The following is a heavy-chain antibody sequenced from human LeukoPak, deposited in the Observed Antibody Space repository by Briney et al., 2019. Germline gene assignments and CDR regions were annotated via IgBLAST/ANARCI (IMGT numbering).Heavy chain of an antibody. J-gene: IGHJ5*02. CDR1: GGSISSYY. CDR3: ARVNFESSSWWEDGYNWFDP. Sequence: SETLSLTCTVSGGSISSYYGGWIRQPPGKGLEWIGYIYYIGSTNYNPSLKSRVTISVDTSKHQFSLKLSSVTAADTAVYYCARVNFESSSWWEDGYNWFDPWGQGTLVTVSS. CDR2: IYYIGST. V-gene: IGHV4-59*01. D-gene: IGHD6-13*01.